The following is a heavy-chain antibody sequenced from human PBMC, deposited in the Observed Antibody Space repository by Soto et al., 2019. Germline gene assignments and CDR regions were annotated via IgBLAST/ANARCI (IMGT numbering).Heavy chain of an antibody. CDR2: INPSGGST. Sequence: ASVKVSCKASGYTFTSYGISWVRQAPGQGLEWMGIINPSGGSTSYAQKFQGRVTMTRDTSTSTVYMELSSLRSEDTAVYYCARAVVVAATHENWFDPWGQGTLVTVSS. D-gene: IGHD2-15*01. J-gene: IGHJ5*02. V-gene: IGHV1-46*03. CDR1: GYTFTSYG. CDR3: ARAVVVAATHENWFDP.